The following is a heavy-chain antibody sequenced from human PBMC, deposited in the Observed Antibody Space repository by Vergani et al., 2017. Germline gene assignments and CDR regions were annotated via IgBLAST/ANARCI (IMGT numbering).Heavy chain of an antibody. D-gene: IGHD3-9*01. V-gene: IGHV5-51*01. CDR3: ARRGILTGYYRHDAFDI. CDR1: GYSFTSYW. Sequence: EVQLVQSGAEVKKPGESLKISCKGSGYSFTSYWIGWVRQMPGKGLEWMGIIYPGDSDTRYSPSFQGQVTISAYKSTSTAYLQWSSLKASDTAMYYCARRGILTGYYRHDAFDIWGQGTMVTVSS. J-gene: IGHJ3*02. CDR2: IYPGDSDT.